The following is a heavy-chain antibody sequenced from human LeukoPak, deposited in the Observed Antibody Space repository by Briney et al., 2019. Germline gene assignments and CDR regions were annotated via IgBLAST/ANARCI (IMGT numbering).Heavy chain of an antibody. CDR2: IDYGGST. J-gene: IGHJ4*02. CDR3: VRRGTTGTDFDY. V-gene: IGHV4-39*01. CDR1: GGSVSSGSYY. Sequence: SETLSLTCTVSGGSVSSGSYYWGWIRQAPGKGLEWIGNIDYGGSTYNNLSLKSRVTISVDTSKNQVSLKLSSVTAADTAVYYCVRRGTTGTDFDYWGQGTLVTVSS. D-gene: IGHD1-1*01.